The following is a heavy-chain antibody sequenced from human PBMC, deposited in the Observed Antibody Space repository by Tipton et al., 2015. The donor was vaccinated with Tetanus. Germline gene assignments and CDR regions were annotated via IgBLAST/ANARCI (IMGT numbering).Heavy chain of an antibody. CDR1: GFTLSRYT. Sequence: SLRLSCAASGFTLSRYTLNWVRQAPGKGLEWVSSISSSSRYIYYADSVKGRFTISRDNGKNTLYLQMNSLRPEDTAVYYCAKEFQRARIRFFDSWGQGTQVTASS. CDR3: AKEFQRARIRFFDS. D-gene: IGHD3-10*01. V-gene: IGHV3-21*01. J-gene: IGHJ4*02. CDR2: ISSSSRYI.